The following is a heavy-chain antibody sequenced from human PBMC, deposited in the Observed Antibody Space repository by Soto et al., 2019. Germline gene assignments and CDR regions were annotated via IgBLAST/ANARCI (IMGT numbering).Heavy chain of an antibody. CDR3: ARVGPSTYRDSPNGMDV. D-gene: IGHD4-17*01. CDR2: ISAYNGNT. CDR1: GYTLTSYG. Sequence: ASVKVSCKASGYTLTSYGISWVRQAPGQGLEWMGWISAYNGNTNYAQKLQGRVTMTTDTSTSTAYMELRSLRSDDTAVYYCARVGPSTYRDSPNGMDVRGQGTTVTVSS. J-gene: IGHJ6*02. V-gene: IGHV1-18*01.